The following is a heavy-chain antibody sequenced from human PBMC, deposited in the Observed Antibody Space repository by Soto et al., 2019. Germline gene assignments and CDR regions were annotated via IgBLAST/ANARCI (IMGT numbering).Heavy chain of an antibody. J-gene: IGHJ6*02. Sequence: PGESLKISCKGSGYSFTSYWISWVRQMPGKGLEWMGRIDPSDSYTSYSPSFQGHVTISADKSISTAYLQWSSLKASDTAMYYCASRRDPTCLSSYYYYGMDVWGQGTTVTVSS. CDR3: ASRRDPTCLSSYYYYGMDV. CDR1: GYSFTSYW. V-gene: IGHV5-10-1*01. CDR2: IDPSDSYT.